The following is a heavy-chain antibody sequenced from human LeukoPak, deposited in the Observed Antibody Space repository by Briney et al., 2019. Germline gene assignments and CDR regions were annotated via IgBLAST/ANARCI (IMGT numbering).Heavy chain of an antibody. V-gene: IGHV1-18*01. CDR3: ARHESGYDFFFDY. CDR2: ISAYNGYT. Sequence: ASVKVSCKASGYTFTSYDISWVRQAPGQGLEWMGWISAYNGYTNYAPMLQGRVTMTTDTSTSTAYMELRSLRSDDTAVYYCARHESGYDFFFDYWGQGTLVTVSS. J-gene: IGHJ4*02. D-gene: IGHD5-12*01. CDR1: GYTFTSYD.